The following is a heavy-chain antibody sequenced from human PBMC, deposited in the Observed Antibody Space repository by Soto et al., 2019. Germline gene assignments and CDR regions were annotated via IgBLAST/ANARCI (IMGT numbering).Heavy chain of an antibody. CDR3: AKGPRPSLVLGGYPFFEN. CDR1: GFLFGKYA. V-gene: IGHV3-23*01. D-gene: IGHD5-12*01. Sequence: GGSLRLSCEVSGFLFGKYAMSWVRQVPGKGLEWVSAITASGESTYYGDSVKGRFTISRDNSKNLLFLQMNGLTAEDAAVYYCAKGPRPSLVLGGYPFFENWGPGILVTVSS. CDR2: ITASGEST. J-gene: IGHJ4*02.